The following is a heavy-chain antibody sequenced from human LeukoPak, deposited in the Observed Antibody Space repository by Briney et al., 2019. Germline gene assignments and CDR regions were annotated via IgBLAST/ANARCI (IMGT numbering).Heavy chain of an antibody. J-gene: IGHJ6*02. CDR1: GFSFSSYA. Sequence: GGSLRLSCEASGFSFSSYAMSWVRQAPGKGLEWVSAISGSGGTTNYADSVKGRFTISRDNSKDTLYLQMDSLRAEDTAVYYCAKVGSSMSFYYYYGMDVWGQGTTVTVSS. CDR2: ISGSGGTT. D-gene: IGHD6-13*01. V-gene: IGHV3-23*01. CDR3: AKVGSSMSFYYYYGMDV.